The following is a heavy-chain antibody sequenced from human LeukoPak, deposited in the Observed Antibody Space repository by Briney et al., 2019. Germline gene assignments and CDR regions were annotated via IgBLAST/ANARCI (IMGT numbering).Heavy chain of an antibody. V-gene: IGHV4-34*01. J-gene: IGHJ5*02. CDR3: ARGIEVDRRFDP. Sequence: SETLSLTCAVYGGSFSGYYWSWIRQPPGKGLEWIGEIIHSGSTTYNPSLKSRVTISLDTSKNQFSLKLSSVAAADTAVYYCARGIEVDRRFDPWGQGTLVTVSS. CDR2: IIHSGST. CDR1: GGSFSGYY. D-gene: IGHD3-22*01.